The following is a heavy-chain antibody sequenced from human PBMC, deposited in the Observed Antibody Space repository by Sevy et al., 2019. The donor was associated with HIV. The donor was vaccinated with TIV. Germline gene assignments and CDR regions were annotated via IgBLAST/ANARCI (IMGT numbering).Heavy chain of an antibody. D-gene: IGHD3-16*01. Sequence: GGSLRLSCEASGFTSTSYSMNWVRQAPGKGLEWVSSISSYSYISYADSVKGRFTVSRDNAKNSLYLQMNSLRAEDMAVYYCARDGGNYFDYWGQGTLVTVSS. CDR3: ARDGGNYFDY. J-gene: IGHJ4*02. V-gene: IGHV3-21*01. CDR1: GFTSTSYS. CDR2: ISSYSYI.